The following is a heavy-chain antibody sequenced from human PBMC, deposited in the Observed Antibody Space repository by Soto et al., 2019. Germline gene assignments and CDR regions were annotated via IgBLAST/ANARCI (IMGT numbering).Heavy chain of an antibody. Sequence: HPGGSLRLSCAASGFTFSSYGMHWVRQAPGKGLEWVAVIWYDGSNKYYADSVKGRFTISRDNSKNTLYLQMNSLRAEDTAVYYCAREAQQLVALDAFDIWGQGTM. D-gene: IGHD6-13*01. CDR3: AREAQQLVALDAFDI. J-gene: IGHJ3*02. CDR1: GFTFSSYG. CDR2: IWYDGSNK. V-gene: IGHV3-33*01.